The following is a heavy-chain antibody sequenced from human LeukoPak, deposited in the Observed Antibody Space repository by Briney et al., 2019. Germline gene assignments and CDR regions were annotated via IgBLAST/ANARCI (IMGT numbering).Heavy chain of an antibody. CDR1: GGSISSYY. V-gene: IGHV4-59*01. J-gene: IGHJ4*02. CDR2: IYYSGST. CDR3: ARGKNQYYYDSSESRGIYRYYFDY. Sequence: PSETLSLTCTVSGGSISSYYWSWIRQPPGKGLEWIGYIYYSGSTNYNPSLKSRVTISVDTSKNQFSLKLSSVTAADTAVYYCARGKNQYYYDSSESRGIYRYYFDYWGQGTLVTVSS. D-gene: IGHD3-22*01.